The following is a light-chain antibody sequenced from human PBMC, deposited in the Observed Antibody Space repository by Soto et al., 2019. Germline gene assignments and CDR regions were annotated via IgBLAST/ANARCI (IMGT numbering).Light chain of an antibody. V-gene: IGKV1-39*01. J-gene: IGKJ3*01. Sequence: DIQMTQSPPSLSASVGDRVTITCRASQSISSYLNWYQQKPGKAPKLLIYAASSLQSGVPSRFSGSGSGTDFTLTISSLQPEDFATYYCQQSYSTPFTFXPGTKVDTK. CDR3: QQSYSTPFT. CDR2: AAS. CDR1: QSISSY.